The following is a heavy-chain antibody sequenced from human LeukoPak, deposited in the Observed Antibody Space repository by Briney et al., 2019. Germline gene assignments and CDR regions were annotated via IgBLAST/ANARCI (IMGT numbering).Heavy chain of an antibody. CDR3: ARVGIVVVPGFNAFDM. D-gene: IGHD2-2*01. V-gene: IGHV3-66*02. CDR2: IYSAGTT. J-gene: IGHJ3*02. CDR1: ELTVGSNY. Sequence: GGSLRLSCAASELTVGSNYMSWVRQAPGKGLEWVSVIYSAGTTYSADSVKGRFTISRDTSKNTLYLQMNSLRAEDTAVYFCARVGIVVVPGFNAFDMWGQGTMVTVSS.